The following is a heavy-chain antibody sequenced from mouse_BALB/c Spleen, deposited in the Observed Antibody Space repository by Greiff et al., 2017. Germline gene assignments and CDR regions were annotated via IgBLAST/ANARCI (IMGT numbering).Heavy chain of an antibody. J-gene: IGHJ4*01. V-gene: IGHV2-2*02. CDR1: GFSLTSYG. Sequence: VQLVESGPGLVQPSQSLSITCTVSGFSLTSYGVHWVRQSPGKGLEWLGVIWSGGSTDYNAAFISRLSISKDNSKSQVFFKMNSLQANDTAIYYCARNKPYYGNSYAMDYWGQGTSVTVSS. CDR2: IWSGGST. D-gene: IGHD2-10*01. CDR3: ARNKPYYGNSYAMDY.